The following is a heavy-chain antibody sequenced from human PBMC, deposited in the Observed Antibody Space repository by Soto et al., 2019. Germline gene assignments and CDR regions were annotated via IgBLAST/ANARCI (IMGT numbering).Heavy chain of an antibody. CDR3: AREGDGYNLDCYYYGIDV. CDR1: GFTFSSYS. CDR2: ISSSSSYI. V-gene: IGHV3-21*01. Sequence: LRLSCAASGFTFSSYSMNWVRQAPGKGLEWVSSISSSSSYIYYADSVKGRFTISRGNAKNSLYLQTNSLRAEDTAVYYCAREGDGYNLDCYYYGIDVWGQGTTVTVSS. J-gene: IGHJ6*02. D-gene: IGHD5-12*01.